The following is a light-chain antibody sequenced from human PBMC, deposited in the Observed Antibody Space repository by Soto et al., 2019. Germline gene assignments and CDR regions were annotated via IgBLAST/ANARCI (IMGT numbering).Light chain of an antibody. J-gene: IGLJ3*02. CDR2: DVS. V-gene: IGLV2-14*01. CDR3: SSYTSSSTWV. Sequence: QSALTQPASVSGSPGQSITISCTGTTSDVGSYNYVSWYQKNPGKAPKLLVYDVSNRPSGVSNRFSGSKSGNTASLTISGLQPEDEADYYFSSYTSSSTWVFGGGTQLTVL. CDR1: TSDVGSYNY.